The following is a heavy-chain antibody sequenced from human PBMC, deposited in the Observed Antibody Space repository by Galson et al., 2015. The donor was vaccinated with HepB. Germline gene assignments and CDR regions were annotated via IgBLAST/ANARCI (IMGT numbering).Heavy chain of an antibody. CDR3: TRRGGVDTAMSQINWFDP. Sequence: SLRLSCAASGFTFSGSAIHWVRQASGKGLEWVGRIRSKANSYATAYAASVKGRFTISRDDSKNTAYLQMNSLKTEDTAVYYCTRRGGVDTAMSQINWFDPWGQGTLVTVSS. V-gene: IGHV3-73*01. CDR1: GFTFSGSA. CDR2: IRSKANSYAT. J-gene: IGHJ5*02. D-gene: IGHD5-18*01.